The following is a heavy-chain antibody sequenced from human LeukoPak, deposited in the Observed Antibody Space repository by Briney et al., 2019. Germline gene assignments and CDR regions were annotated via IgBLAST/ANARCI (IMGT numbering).Heavy chain of an antibody. Sequence: ASVKVSCKASGYTFTGYYMHWVRQAPGQGLEWMGWINPNSGGTNYAQKFQGRVTMTGDTSISTAYMELSRLRSDDTAVYYCTYNTGIVGALDAFDIWGQGTMVTVSS. CDR3: TYNTGIVGALDAFDI. J-gene: IGHJ3*02. V-gene: IGHV1-2*02. CDR1: GYTFTGYY. CDR2: INPNSGGT. D-gene: IGHD1-26*01.